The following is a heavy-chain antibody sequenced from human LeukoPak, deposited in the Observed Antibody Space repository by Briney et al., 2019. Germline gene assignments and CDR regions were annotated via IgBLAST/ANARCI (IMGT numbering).Heavy chain of an antibody. D-gene: IGHD3-22*01. J-gene: IGHJ4*02. CDR1: GGTFSSYA. Sequence: SVKVSCKASGGTFSSYAISWVRQAPGQGLEWMGGIIPIFATANYAQKFQERVTITRDMSTGTAYMELSSLRSEDTAVYYCAADHSSYYDSSGYSPFDYWSQGTLVTVSS. CDR2: IIPIFATA. CDR3: AADHSSYYDSSGYSPFDY. V-gene: IGHV1-69*05.